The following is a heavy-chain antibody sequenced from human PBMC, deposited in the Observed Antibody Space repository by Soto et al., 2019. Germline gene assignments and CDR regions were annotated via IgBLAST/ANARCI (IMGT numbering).Heavy chain of an antibody. D-gene: IGHD3-9*01. V-gene: IGHV4-34*01. J-gene: IGHJ2*01. CDR1: GGAFSGYY. CDR3: ERESHGIWNGPPWVWYFDH. CDR2: INDRGSI. Sequence: QVQLQQWGAGPLRPLETLSLTCGVSGGAFSGYYWALIRQSPGKGLEWLGEINDRGSINYKPSLKRRVSISVDTPKNNYSLNLRSVTAADPAVYYCERESHGIWNGPPWVWYFDHWGRGTLVTV.